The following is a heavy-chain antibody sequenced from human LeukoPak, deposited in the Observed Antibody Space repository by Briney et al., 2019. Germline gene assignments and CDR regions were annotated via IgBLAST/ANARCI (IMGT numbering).Heavy chain of an antibody. CDR3: ASGAYYFDF. CDR1: GYTFSSYG. J-gene: IGHJ4*02. V-gene: IGHV1-18*01. Sequence: WASVTVSCTASGYTFSSYGITWVRQAPGQGLEWMGWISAYNGNTHYAQKVQGRVTMTTDTSTSTAYMELRSLRSDDTAVYYCASGAYYFDFWGQGTLVTVSS. CDR2: ISAYNGNT. D-gene: IGHD3-10*01.